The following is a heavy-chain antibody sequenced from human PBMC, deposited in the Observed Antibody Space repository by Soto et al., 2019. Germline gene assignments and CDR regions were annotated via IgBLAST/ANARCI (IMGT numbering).Heavy chain of an antibody. Sequence: GGSLRLSCAASGFTFSSYSMNWVREAPRKGLEWVSSISSSSSYIYYADSVKGRLTISRDNAKNSLYLQMNILRAEDTAVYYFARDSATELRYFAWLPRFDSWGQGTLVTVSS. D-gene: IGHD3-9*01. J-gene: IGHJ5*01. CDR2: ISSSSSYI. CDR3: ARDSATELRYFAWLPRFDS. CDR1: GFTFSSYS. V-gene: IGHV3-21*01.